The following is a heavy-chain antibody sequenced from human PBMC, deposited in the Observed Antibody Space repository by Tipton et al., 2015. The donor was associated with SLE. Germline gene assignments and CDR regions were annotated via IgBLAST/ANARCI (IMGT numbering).Heavy chain of an antibody. D-gene: IGHD2-15*01. CDR2: INYSGST. Sequence: TLSLTCTVSGGSISSHYWSWIRRPPGKALEWIGYINYSGSTNYNPSLKSRVTMSVDTSKNQFSLKLTSVTAADTAVYYCARGGCSGRSCYPYYYGMDVWGPGTTVTVSS. V-gene: IGHV4-59*11. J-gene: IGHJ6*02. CDR3: ARGGCSGRSCYPYYYGMDV. CDR1: GGSISSHY.